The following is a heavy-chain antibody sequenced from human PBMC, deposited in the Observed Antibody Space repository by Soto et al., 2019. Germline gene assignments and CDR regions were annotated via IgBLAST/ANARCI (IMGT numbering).Heavy chain of an antibody. CDR1: GGTFSSYA. Sequence: AVKVSCKASGGTFSSYAISWVRQAPGQGLEWMGGIIPIFGTANYAQKFQGRVTITADESTSTAYMELSSLRSEDTAVYYCARDAEPHDYGRGYFDYWGQGTLVTVSS. D-gene: IGHD4-17*01. CDR3: ARDAEPHDYGRGYFDY. CDR2: IIPIFGTA. J-gene: IGHJ4*02. V-gene: IGHV1-69*13.